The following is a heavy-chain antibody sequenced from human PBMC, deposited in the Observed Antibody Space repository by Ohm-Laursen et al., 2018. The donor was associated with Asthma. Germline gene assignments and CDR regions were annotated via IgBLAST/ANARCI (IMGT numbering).Heavy chain of an antibody. J-gene: IGHJ6*02. V-gene: IGHV4-39*07. Sequence: GTLSLTCTVSGDSISSGNNYWSWIRQHPGKGLEWIGEINHSGSTNYNPSLKSRVTISVDTSKNQFSLKLSSVTAADTAVYYCARDDCTGGVCYGRPYYYYGMDVWGQGTTVTVSS. CDR1: GDSISSGNNY. CDR3: ARDDCTGGVCYGRPYYYYGMDV. D-gene: IGHD2-8*02. CDR2: INHSGST.